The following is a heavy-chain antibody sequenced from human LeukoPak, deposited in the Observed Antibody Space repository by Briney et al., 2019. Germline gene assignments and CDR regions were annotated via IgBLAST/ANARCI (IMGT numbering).Heavy chain of an antibody. CDR2: IKEDGSEK. D-gene: IGHD1-26*01. J-gene: IGHJ4*02. V-gene: IGHV3-7*01. Sequence: QSGGSLRLSCAAPGFTFSNYWMSWVRQAPGKGLEWVANIKEDGSEKYYVDSVKGRFTISRDNAKNSLYLQMDSLRAEDTAVYYCASGSYGRDYWGQGTLVTVSS. CDR3: ASGSYGRDY. CDR1: GFTFSNYW.